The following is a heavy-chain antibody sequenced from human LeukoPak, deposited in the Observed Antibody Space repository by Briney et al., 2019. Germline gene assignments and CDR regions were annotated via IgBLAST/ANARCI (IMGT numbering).Heavy chain of an antibody. Sequence: PGGSLRLSCAASGFTFSNYAMSWVRQAPGKGLEWVSAISGSGGSTYYADSVKGRFTISRDNSKNTLYLQMNSLRAEDTAVYYCARDKYYYDSSGTGGYYMDVWGKGTTVTISS. CDR1: GFTFSNYA. V-gene: IGHV3-23*01. CDR3: ARDKYYYDSSGTGGYYMDV. D-gene: IGHD3-22*01. J-gene: IGHJ6*03. CDR2: ISGSGGST.